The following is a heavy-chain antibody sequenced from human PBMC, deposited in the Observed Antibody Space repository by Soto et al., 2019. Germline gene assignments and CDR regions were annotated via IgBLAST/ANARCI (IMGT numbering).Heavy chain of an antibody. V-gene: IGHV4-34*01. D-gene: IGHD1-1*01. CDR1: GGFVSSGSYY. CDR2: MSHSGGT. J-gene: IGHJ3*02. Sequence: QVQLQQWGAGLLKPSETLSLTCAVYGGFVSSGSYYWSWIRQPAGKGLEWIGEMSHSGGTHFNPSLTSRVTISVDTSKNQFSLKMSSVTAADTALYDCARVEHGTATTVVDAFDIWGPGTMVTVSS. CDR3: ARVEHGTATTVVDAFDI.